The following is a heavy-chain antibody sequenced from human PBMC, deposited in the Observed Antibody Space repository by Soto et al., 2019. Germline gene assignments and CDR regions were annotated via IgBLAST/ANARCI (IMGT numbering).Heavy chain of an antibody. D-gene: IGHD2-15*01. CDR3: ASSVAATDYFDY. V-gene: IGHV4-31*03. Sequence: SETLSLTCTVSGGSISSGGYYWSWIRQHPGKGLEWIGYIYYSGSTYYNPSLKSRVTISVDTSKNQFSLKLSSVTAADTAVYYCASSVAATDYFDYWGQGTLVTVSS. CDR1: GGSISSGGYY. J-gene: IGHJ4*02. CDR2: IYYSGST.